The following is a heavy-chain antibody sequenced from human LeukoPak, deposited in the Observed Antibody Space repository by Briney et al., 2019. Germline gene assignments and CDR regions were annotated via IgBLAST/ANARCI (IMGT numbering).Heavy chain of an antibody. Sequence: SETLSLTCTVSGGSISSSSYDWDWIRQPPGKGLEWIGSIYHSGNTYYNASLKSRASISVDTSKNQFSLKLTSVTAADTAVYYCARSSTSVAGPLDYWGQGTLVTVSS. D-gene: IGHD6-19*01. V-gene: IGHV4-39*07. CDR2: IYHSGNT. CDR1: GGSISSSSYD. J-gene: IGHJ4*02. CDR3: ARSSTSVAGPLDY.